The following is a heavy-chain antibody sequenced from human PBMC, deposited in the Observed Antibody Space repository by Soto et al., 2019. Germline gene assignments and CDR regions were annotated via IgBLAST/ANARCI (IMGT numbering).Heavy chain of an antibody. V-gene: IGHV4-59*08. CDR3: ARRPLSNYYFDY. J-gene: IGHJ4*02. CDR1: GGPISTYY. Sequence: SETLSLTCTVSGGPISTYYWSWIRQPPGKGLEWIGYIYHSGTTNYNPSLKSRVTISVDTSKNQFSLKLSSVTAADTAVYYCARRPLSNYYFDYWGKGTLVTVS. CDR2: IYHSGTT.